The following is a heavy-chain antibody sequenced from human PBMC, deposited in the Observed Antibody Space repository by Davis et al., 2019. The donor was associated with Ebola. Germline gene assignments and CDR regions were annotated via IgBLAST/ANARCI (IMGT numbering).Heavy chain of an antibody. CDR3: VADPTDYMFDF. V-gene: IGHV1-58*01. J-gene: IGHJ4*02. Sequence: AASVKVSCKASGFTYNNSAVQWVRQGRGQPLEWIGWIVFARDDTKYAQTLQERVTITRDMSTDTAYMELSGLRSEDTAVYYCVADPTDYMFDFWGQGTPVTVSS. CDR1: GFTYNNSA. CDR2: IVFARDDT. D-gene: IGHD4-11*01.